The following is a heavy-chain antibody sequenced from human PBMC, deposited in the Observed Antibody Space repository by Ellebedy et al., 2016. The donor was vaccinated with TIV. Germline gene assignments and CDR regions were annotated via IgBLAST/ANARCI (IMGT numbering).Heavy chain of an antibody. V-gene: IGHV3-15*01. CDR3: STGGYFFDY. J-gene: IGHJ4*02. CDR2: IKSKYDGGTT. CDR1: GFTFSNAW. Sequence: GESLKISXAAPGFTFSNAWMNWVRQAPGKGLEWVGRIKSKYDGGTTDYAAPVKGRFTISRDDSHNTVYLQMNSLKTEDTAVYYCSTGGYFFDYWGQGTLVTVSS.